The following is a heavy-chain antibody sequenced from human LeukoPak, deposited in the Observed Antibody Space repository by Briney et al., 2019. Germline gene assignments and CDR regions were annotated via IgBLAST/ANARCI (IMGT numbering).Heavy chain of an antibody. CDR3: ARDPTTVTTLGPLYYGMDV. D-gene: IGHD4-17*01. Sequence: GGSLRLSCAASGFTFSSYAMSWVRQAPGKGLEWVSAISGSGGSTYYADSVKGRFTISRDNAKNSLYLQMNSLRAEDTAVYYCARDPTTVTTLGPLYYGMDVWGQGTTVTVSS. CDR2: ISGSGGST. V-gene: IGHV3-23*01. CDR1: GFTFSSYA. J-gene: IGHJ6*02.